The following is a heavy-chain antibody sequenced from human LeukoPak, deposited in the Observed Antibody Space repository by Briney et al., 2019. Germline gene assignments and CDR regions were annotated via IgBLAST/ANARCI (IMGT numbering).Heavy chain of an antibody. J-gene: IGHJ4*02. V-gene: IGHV1-69*04. D-gene: IGHD3-22*01. CDR3: ASPPADYYDSRDYFDY. Sequence: SVKVSCKASGGTFSSYVISWVRQAPGQGLEWMGRIVPILGIANYAQKFQGRVTITADKSTSTAYMELSSLRSEDTAVYYCASPPADYYDSRDYFDYWGQGTLVTVSS. CDR1: GGTFSSYV. CDR2: IVPILGIA.